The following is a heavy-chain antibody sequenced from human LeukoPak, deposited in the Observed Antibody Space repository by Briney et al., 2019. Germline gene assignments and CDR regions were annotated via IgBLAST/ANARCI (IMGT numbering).Heavy chain of an antibody. V-gene: IGHV3-30*02. CDR1: GFTFSSYG. CDR3: ARDGISCTGGHCYFAS. J-gene: IGHJ4*02. CDR2: IRYDGSNE. D-gene: IGHD2-8*02. Sequence: QPGGSLRLSCAASGFTFSSYGMHWVRQAPGKGLEWVAFIRYDGSNEYYADSVKGRFTISRDNSKNTLYLQMNSLRAEDTAIYYCARDGISCTGGHCYFASWGQGTLVTVSS.